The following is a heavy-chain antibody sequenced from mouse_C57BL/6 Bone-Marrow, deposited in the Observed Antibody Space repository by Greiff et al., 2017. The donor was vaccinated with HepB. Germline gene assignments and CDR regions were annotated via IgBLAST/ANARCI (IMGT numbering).Heavy chain of an antibody. V-gene: IGHV1-55*01. CDR3: ASILLRTPGYFDV. Sequence: VQLKQPGAELVKPGASVKMSCKASGYTFTSYWITWVKQRPGQGLEWIGDIYPGSGSTNYNEKFKSKATLTVDTSSSTAYMQLSSLTSEDSAVYYCASILLRTPGYFDVWGTGTTVTVSS. CDR2: IYPGSGST. CDR1: GYTFTSYW. D-gene: IGHD1-1*01. J-gene: IGHJ1*03.